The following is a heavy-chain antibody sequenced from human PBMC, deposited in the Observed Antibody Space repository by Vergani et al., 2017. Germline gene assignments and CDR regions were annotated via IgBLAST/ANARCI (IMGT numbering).Heavy chain of an antibody. V-gene: IGHV1-69*01. CDR2: IIPIFGTA. CDR3: ASGLRAAIYGALEY. CDR1: GGTFSSYA. J-gene: IGHJ4*02. Sequence: QVQLVQSGAEVKKPGASVKVSCKASGGTFSSYAISWVRQAPGQGLEWMGGIIPIFGTANYAQQFQGRLTLTADESTSTAYMELSSLRSEDTAVYYCASGLRAAIYGALEYWGQGTLVTVSS. D-gene: IGHD2-21*01.